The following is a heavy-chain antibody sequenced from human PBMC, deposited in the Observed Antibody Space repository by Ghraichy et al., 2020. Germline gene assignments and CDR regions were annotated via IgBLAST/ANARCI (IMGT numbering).Heavy chain of an antibody. J-gene: IGHJ4*02. D-gene: IGHD2-2*01. CDR2: SRNKANSYTT. Sequence: GGSLRLSCAASGFTFSEHYMDWVRQAPGKGLEWVGRSRNKANSYTTEYAASVKGRFTISRDDSKNSLYLQMNSLKTEDTAVYYCAKLGYCVTTTCRGLGNWGLGTLGTVSS. V-gene: IGHV3-72*01. CDR1: GFTFSEHY. CDR3: AKLGYCVTTTCRGLGN.